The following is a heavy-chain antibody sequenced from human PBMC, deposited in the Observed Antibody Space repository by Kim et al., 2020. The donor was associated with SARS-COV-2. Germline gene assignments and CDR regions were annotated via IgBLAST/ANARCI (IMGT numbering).Heavy chain of an antibody. D-gene: IGHD3-22*01. V-gene: IGHV3-48*02. J-gene: IGHJ4*02. CDR3: ARDGDYYDSSGYYY. Sequence: ADSVKGRFTSSRDNAKNSLYLQMNSLRDEDTAVYYCARDGDYYDSSGYYYWGQGTLVTVSS.